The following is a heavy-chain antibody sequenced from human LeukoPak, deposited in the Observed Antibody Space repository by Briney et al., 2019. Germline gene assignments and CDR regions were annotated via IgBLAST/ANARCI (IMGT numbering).Heavy chain of an antibody. J-gene: IGHJ4*02. Sequence: AGSLRLSCAPSGFTLSNSAMSWVRPAPGKGLEWVSSILGSGVSTFYADSVKGRFTISRENSKSTLYLQMNSLRAEDTAVYYCAKDINTADYWGQGTLVTVSS. V-gene: IGHV3-23*01. CDR1: GFTLSNSA. CDR2: ILGSGVST. CDR3: AKDINTADY.